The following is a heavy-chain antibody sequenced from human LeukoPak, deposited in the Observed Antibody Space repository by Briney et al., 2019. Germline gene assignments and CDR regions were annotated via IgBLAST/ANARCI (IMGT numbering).Heavy chain of an antibody. CDR1: GYTFTSYG. Sequence: GASVKVSCKASGYTFTSYGISWVRQAPGQGLEWMGWISAYNGNTNYAQKLQGRVTMTTYTATNTAYMELRSLRFDDTGVYYCAAKRYSSGWYWVYWGQGTLVTVSS. CDR3: AAKRYSSGWYWVY. V-gene: IGHV1-18*01. D-gene: IGHD6-19*01. J-gene: IGHJ4*02. CDR2: ISAYNGNT.